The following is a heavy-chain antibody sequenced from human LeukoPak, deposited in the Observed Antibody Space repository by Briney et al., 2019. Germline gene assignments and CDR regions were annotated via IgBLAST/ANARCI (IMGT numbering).Heavy chain of an antibody. V-gene: IGHV3-21*01. J-gene: IGHJ5*02. CDR2: ISSSSSYI. D-gene: IGHD1-1*01. Sequence: PGGSLRLSCAASGFTFSSYSMNWVRQAPGKGLEWVSSISSSSSYIYYADSVKGRFTISRDNAKNSLYLQMNSLRAEDTAVYYCARYGSLGGTEFDPWGQGTLVTVSS. CDR3: ARYGSLGGTEFDP. CDR1: GFTFSSYS.